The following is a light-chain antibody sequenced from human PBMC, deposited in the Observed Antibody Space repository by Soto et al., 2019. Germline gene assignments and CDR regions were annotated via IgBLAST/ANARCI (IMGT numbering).Light chain of an antibody. Sequence: QSVLTQPASVSGSPGQSVTISCTGTSSDFGSYKFVSWYQHHPGKAPKVIIYETSKRPSGVSDRFSGSKSGNTASLTISGLQAEDEADYYCFSFTSTNTHVFGSGTKLTVL. CDR3: FSFTSTNTHV. J-gene: IGLJ1*01. CDR1: SSDFGSYKF. V-gene: IGLV2-23*01. CDR2: ETS.